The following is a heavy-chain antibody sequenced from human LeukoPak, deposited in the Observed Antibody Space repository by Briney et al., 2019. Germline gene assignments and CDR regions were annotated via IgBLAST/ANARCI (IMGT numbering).Heavy chain of an antibody. Sequence: PGGSLRLSCAASGFTFSRYWMHWVRHAPGKGLVWVSRINSDGSSTLYADSVKGRFTISRDNAKNTLYLQMNSLRAEDTAVYYCARDGSAEGLGFDYWGQGTLVTVSS. CDR1: GFTFSRYW. CDR2: INSDGSST. J-gene: IGHJ4*02. D-gene: IGHD2-15*01. CDR3: ARDGSAEGLGFDY. V-gene: IGHV3-74*01.